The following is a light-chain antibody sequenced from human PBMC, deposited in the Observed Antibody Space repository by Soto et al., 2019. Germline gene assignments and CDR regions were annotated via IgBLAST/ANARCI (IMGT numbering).Light chain of an antibody. CDR3: QQYNSYSPYT. V-gene: IGKV1-5*01. J-gene: IGKJ2*01. CDR1: QSISSW. CDR2: DAS. Sequence: DIQMTQSPSTLSASVGDRVTITCRASQSISSWLAWYQQKPGKAPKLLIYDASSLESGVPSTFSGIGTGTEFTLTISSRQPDDFATYYCQQYNSYSPYTFGQGTKLEIK.